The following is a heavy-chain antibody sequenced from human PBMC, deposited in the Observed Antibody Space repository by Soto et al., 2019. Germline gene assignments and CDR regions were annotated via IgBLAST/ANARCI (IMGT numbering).Heavy chain of an antibody. V-gene: IGHV4-4*07. J-gene: IGHJ4*02. CDR3: AREGSYSAYNFAHGIQLWSFDF. Sequence: QVRLQESGPGLLKPSETLSLTCTVSGGSINTFYWSWVRQPAGKGLEWIGRIFSSGSTSFNPSLVSRVAMSVDTSKNHFSLHLSSVTAADMAVYYCAREGSYSAYNFAHGIQLWSFDFWGQGALVTVSS. CDR2: IFSSGST. CDR1: GGSINTFY. D-gene: IGHD5-12*01.